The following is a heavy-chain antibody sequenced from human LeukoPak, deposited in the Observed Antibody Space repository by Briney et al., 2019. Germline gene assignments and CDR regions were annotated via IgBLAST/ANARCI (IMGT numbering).Heavy chain of an antibody. J-gene: IGHJ4*02. CDR2: ISGSGGGT. Sequence: GGSLRLSCAASGFTFSSYAMSWVRQAPGKGLEWVSAISGSGGGTYYADSVKGRFTISRDNSKNTLYLQMNSLRAEDTAVYYCAKDGGYSGYDYVPDFDYWGQGTLVTVSS. CDR3: AKDGGYSGYDYVPDFDY. V-gene: IGHV3-23*01. D-gene: IGHD5-12*01. CDR1: GFTFSSYA.